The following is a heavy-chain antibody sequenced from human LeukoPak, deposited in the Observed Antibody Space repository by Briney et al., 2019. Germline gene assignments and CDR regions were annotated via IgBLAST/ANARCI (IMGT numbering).Heavy chain of an antibody. Sequence: VGSLRLSCQGSGLTFSNYAMSGVGQAPGKGREGVSTVTASARRQNSRASVQGRFTLSRDNSNNALFLQVNSLRADDTAVYHCAKWGFSYRSGANFHSWGQGTLVTVSS. D-gene: IGHD3-22*01. J-gene: IGHJ4*02. V-gene: IGHV3-23*01. CDR3: AKWGFSYRSGANFHS. CDR1: GLTFSNYA. CDR2: VTASARRQ.